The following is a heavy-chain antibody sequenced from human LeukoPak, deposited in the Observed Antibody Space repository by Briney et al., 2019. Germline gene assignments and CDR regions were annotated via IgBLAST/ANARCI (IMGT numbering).Heavy chain of an antibody. V-gene: IGHV4-30-4*07. Sequence: SETLSLTCVVSGDSISSGGYSWSWIRQTPGKGLEWIAYIHDSGSTYNNPSLKCRLSISIDTSKNQFSLKLNSVTAADTAVYYCARVVAAAGNNWFDPWGQGTLVTVSS. D-gene: IGHD6-13*01. J-gene: IGHJ5*02. CDR2: IHDSGST. CDR3: ARVVAAAGNNWFDP. CDR1: GDSISSGGYS.